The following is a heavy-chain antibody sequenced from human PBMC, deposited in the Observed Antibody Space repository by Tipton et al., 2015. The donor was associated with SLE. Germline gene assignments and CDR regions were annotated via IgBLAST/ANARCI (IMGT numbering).Heavy chain of an antibody. J-gene: IGHJ3*02. Sequence: SLRLSCAASGFTVSSNYMSWVRQAPGKGLEWVSVIYSGGSTYYADSVKGRFTISRDNSKNTLYLQMNSLGAEDTAVYYCAKRMDYYDESGGFDIWGQGTMVTVSS. V-gene: IGHV3-53*01. D-gene: IGHD3-22*01. CDR3: AKRMDYYDESGGFDI. CDR2: IYSGGST. CDR1: GFTVSSNY.